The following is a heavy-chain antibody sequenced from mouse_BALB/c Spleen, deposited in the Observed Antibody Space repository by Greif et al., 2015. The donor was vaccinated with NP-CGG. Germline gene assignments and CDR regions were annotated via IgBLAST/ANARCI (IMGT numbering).Heavy chain of an antibody. V-gene: IGHV1-5*01. CDR1: GYTFTSYW. D-gene: IGHD2-4*01. J-gene: IGHJ4*01. CDR3: TRSSSMITTDYYAMDY. Sequence: VQLQQSGTVLARPGASVKMSCKASGYTFTSYWMHWVKQRPGQGLEWIGAIYPGNSDTSYNQKFKGKAKLTAVTSTSTAYMELSSLTNEDSAVYYCTRSSSMITTDYYAMDYWGQGTSVTVSS. CDR2: IYPGNSDT.